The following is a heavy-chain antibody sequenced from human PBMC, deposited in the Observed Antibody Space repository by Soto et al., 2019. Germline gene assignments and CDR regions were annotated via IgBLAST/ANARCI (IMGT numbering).Heavy chain of an antibody. Sequence: EVQLVESGGGLVQPGASLRLSCAASGFTFSTYWMTWVRQPPGKGLEWVANIDQDGSERYYVDSVRGRFTISRDNAKNSLYLQMSSLGVEDTAVYYCLCGGNFFVYWGQGTLVTVSP. CDR2: IDQDGSER. D-gene: IGHD3-16*01. CDR1: GFTFSTYW. V-gene: IGHV3-7*01. CDR3: LCGGNFFVY. J-gene: IGHJ4*02.